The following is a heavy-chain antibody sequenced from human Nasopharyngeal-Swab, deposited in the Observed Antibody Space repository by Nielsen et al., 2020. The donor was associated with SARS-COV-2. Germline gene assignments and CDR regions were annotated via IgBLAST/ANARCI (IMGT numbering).Heavy chain of an antibody. CDR3: ARHTYIAARLGDY. Sequence: SETLSLTSTVSGCSIISRSYYWGWIRQPPGKGLEWIGSIYYSGSTYYNPSLKSRVTISVDTSKNQFSLKLSSVTAADTAVYYCARHTYIAARLGDYWGQGTLVTVSS. CDR2: IYYSGST. J-gene: IGHJ4*02. D-gene: IGHD6-6*01. V-gene: IGHV4-39*01. CDR1: GCSIISRSYY.